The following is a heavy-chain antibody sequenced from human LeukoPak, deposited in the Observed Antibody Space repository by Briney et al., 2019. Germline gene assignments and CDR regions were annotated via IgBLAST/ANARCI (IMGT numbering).Heavy chain of an antibody. J-gene: IGHJ4*02. V-gene: IGHV3-74*01. CDR3: AKDRYSYAFEYSDS. CDR2: INSDGSGT. Sequence: GGSLRLSCTASGFTFTSYWMHWVRQAPGTGLVWVSRINSDGSGTNCADSVKGRFTISRDNAKNTLFLQMNSLRAEDTAVYYCAKDRYSYAFEYSDSWGQGTLVTVSS. D-gene: IGHD5-18*01. CDR1: GFTFTSYW.